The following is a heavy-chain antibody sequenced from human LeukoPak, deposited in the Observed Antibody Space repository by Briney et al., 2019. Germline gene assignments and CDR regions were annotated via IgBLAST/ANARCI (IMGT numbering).Heavy chain of an antibody. J-gene: IGHJ4*02. CDR3: ARDADSSSWYRIY. CDR1: GDSINSDY. V-gene: IGHV4-59*12. CDR2: IYYSGST. Sequence: PSETLFLTCTVSGDSINSDYWNWIRQPPGKGLEWMGFIYYSGSTNYNPSLKSRVTISVDTSKNQFSLKLSSVTAADTAVYYCARDADSSSWYRIYWGQGTLVTVSS. D-gene: IGHD6-13*01.